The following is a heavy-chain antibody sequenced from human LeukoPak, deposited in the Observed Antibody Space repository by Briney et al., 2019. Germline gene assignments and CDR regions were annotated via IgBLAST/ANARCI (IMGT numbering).Heavy chain of an antibody. CDR3: AKHIVVVPDAFDI. Sequence: KPGGSLRLSCAASGFTFSNAWMNWVRQAPGKGLEWVGRIKSKTDGGTTDYAAPVKGRFTISRDNSKNTLYLQMNSLRAEDTAVYYCAKHIVVVPDAFDIWGQGTMVTVSS. D-gene: IGHD2-21*01. V-gene: IGHV3-15*07. CDR2: IKSKTDGGTT. CDR1: GFTFSNAW. J-gene: IGHJ3*02.